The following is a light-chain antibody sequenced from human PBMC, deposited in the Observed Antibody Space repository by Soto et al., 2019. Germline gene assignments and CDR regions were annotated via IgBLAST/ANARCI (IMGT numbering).Light chain of an antibody. CDR1: RSVSSY. CDR2: DAS. J-gene: IGKJ4*01. V-gene: IGKV3-11*01. CDR3: QHRSDWPPRLT. Sequence: ELVLTQSPATLSLSPGERATLSCGASRSVSSYLAWYQQKPGQAPRLLIYDASYRATGIPARFSGSGSGTGFALTIRSLEPEDFAVYYCQHRSDWPPRLTFGGGTKVESK.